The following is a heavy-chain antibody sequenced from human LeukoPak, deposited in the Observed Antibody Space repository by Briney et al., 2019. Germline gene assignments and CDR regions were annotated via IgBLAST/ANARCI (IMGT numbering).Heavy chain of an antibody. D-gene: IGHD3-22*01. J-gene: IGHJ3*02. CDR2: ISSSSSYI. Sequence: PGGSLRLSCAASGFTFSSYSMNWVRQAPGKWLEWVSSISSSSSYIYYADSVKGRFTISRDNAKNSLYLQMNSLRAEDTAVYYCARDQWLLVAFDIWGQGTMVTVSS. CDR1: GFTFSSYS. CDR3: ARDQWLLVAFDI. V-gene: IGHV3-21*01.